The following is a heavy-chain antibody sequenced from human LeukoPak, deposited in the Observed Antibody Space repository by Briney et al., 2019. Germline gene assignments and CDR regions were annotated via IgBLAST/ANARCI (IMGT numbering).Heavy chain of an antibody. D-gene: IGHD6-19*01. Sequence: SQTLSLTCVISGDSVSSNSNSWNWIRQSPSRGLEWLGRTYYRSKWYNGYAVSVKSRITIDPDTSKNQFSLQLTSVTPEDTAIYYCARDNGWDRGLDSWGQGTLVTVSS. V-gene: IGHV6-1*01. CDR3: ARDNGWDRGLDS. CDR1: GDSVSSNSNS. J-gene: IGHJ4*02. CDR2: TYYRSKWYN.